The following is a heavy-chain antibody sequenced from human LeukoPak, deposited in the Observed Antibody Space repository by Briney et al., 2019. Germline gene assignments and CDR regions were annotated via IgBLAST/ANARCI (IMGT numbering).Heavy chain of an antibody. CDR2: IYYSGST. Sequence: SETLSLTCTVSGGSISSNYYWGWTRQPPGKGLEWIGSIYYSGSTYYKPSLKSRVTISLDTSNNQFSLKLSSVTAAGTAVYYCSRRSGGSDYEGYFQHWGQGTLVTVSS. J-gene: IGHJ1*01. CDR1: GGSISSNYY. D-gene: IGHD3-16*01. V-gene: IGHV4-39*01. CDR3: SRRSGGSDYEGYFQH.